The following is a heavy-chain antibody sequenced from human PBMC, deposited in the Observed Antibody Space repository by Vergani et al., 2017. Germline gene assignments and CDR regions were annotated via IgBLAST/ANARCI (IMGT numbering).Heavy chain of an antibody. CDR2: INPNSGGT. J-gene: IGHJ4*02. CDR3: ARDLGVRYCSGGSCYPSFDY. V-gene: IGHV1-2*04. Sequence: QVQLVQSGAEVKKPGASVKVSCKASGYTFTGYYMHWVRQAPGQGLEWMGWINPNSGGTNYAQKFQGWVTMTRDTSISTAYMELSRLRSDDTAVYYCARDLGVRYCSGGSCYPSFDYWGQGTLVTVSS. CDR1: GYTFTGYY. D-gene: IGHD2-15*01.